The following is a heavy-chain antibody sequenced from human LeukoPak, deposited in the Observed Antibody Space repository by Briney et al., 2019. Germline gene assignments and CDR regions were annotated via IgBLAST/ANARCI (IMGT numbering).Heavy chain of an antibody. CDR1: GGSISTYY. J-gene: IGHJ4*02. CDR3: ASVPIPYSSGHLDY. CDR2: IYYGGST. Sequence: SETLSLTCAVSGGSISTYYWSWIRQPPGKGLEWIGYIYYGGSTNYNPSLRSRVTISVDTSKNQFSLKLSSVTAADTAVYYCASVPIPYSSGHLDYWGQGTLVTVSS. D-gene: IGHD6-19*01. V-gene: IGHV4-59*01.